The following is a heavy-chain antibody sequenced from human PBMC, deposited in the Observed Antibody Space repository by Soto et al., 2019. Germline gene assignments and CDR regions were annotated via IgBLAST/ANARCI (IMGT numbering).Heavy chain of an antibody. CDR1: GGSFSDYY. Sequence: LSLTCAVYGGSFSDYYWSWLRQPPGKGLEWIGEINHSGSPNYNPSLKSRVTISVDTSKNQFSLKMTSVTAADTAVYYCATANWSHHYFDPWGQGTLVTVSS. CDR2: INHSGSP. J-gene: IGHJ5*02. V-gene: IGHV4-34*01. D-gene: IGHD1-1*01. CDR3: ATANWSHHYFDP.